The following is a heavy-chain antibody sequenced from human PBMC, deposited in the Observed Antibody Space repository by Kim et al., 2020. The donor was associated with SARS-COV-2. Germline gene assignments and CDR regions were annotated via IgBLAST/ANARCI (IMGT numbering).Heavy chain of an antibody. CDR3: ARDSHYDYVWRSYRWDY. Sequence: GGSLRLSCAASGFTFSSYGMHWVRQAPGKGLEWVAVISYDGSNEYYADSVKGRFTISRDNSKNTLYLQMNSLRAEDTAVYYCARDSHYDYVWRSYRWDYWGQGTLVTVSS. V-gene: IGHV3-33*05. CDR2: ISYDGSNE. J-gene: IGHJ4*02. D-gene: IGHD3-16*02. CDR1: GFTFSSYG.